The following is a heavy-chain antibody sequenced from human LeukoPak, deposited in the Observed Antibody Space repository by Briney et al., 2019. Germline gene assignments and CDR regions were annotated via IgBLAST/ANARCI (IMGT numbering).Heavy chain of an antibody. Sequence: QPGGSLRLSCAASGFTFSSYGMHWVRQAPGKGLEWVAVIWFDETNEYYADSVKGRFTISRDNSKNTLYLQMNSLRAEDTAVYYCAKDRAYCSGGSRWATLDHWGQGTLLTVSS. CDR2: IWFDETNE. CDR1: GFTFSSYG. D-gene: IGHD2-15*01. J-gene: IGHJ4*02. V-gene: IGHV3-33*06. CDR3: AKDRAYCSGGSRWATLDH.